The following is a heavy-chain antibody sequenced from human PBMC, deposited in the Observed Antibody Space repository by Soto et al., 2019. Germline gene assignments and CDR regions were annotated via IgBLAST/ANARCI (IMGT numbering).Heavy chain of an antibody. J-gene: IGHJ4*02. CDR1: GGSISSYY. CDR3: ARQSPYGSGYTFDY. CDR2: IYYSGST. V-gene: IGHV4-59*08. Sequence: SETLSLTCTVSGGSISSYYWSWIRQPPGKGLEWIGYIYYSGSTNYNPSLKSRVTISVDTSKNQFSLKLSSVTAADTAVYYCARQSPYGSGYTFDYWGQGTLVTVSS. D-gene: IGHD3-10*01.